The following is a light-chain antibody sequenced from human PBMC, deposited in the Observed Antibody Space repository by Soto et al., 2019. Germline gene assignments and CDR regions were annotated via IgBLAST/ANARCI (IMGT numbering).Light chain of an antibody. J-gene: IGLJ2*01. CDR1: SSDVGGHDY. Sequence: QSVLTQPASVSGSPGQSITISCTGTSSDVGGHDYVSSYQHHPDKAPKLMVYDVSNRPSGVSSRFSGSKSGNTASLTISGLQAEDEADYFCISYTRSSSIVVFGGGTKVTVL. CDR3: ISYTRSSSIVV. V-gene: IGLV2-14*03. CDR2: DVS.